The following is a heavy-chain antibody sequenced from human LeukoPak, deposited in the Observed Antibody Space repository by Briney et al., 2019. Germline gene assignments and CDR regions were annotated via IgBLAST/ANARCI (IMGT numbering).Heavy chain of an antibody. CDR2: IKQDGSEK. D-gene: IGHD6-19*01. CDR3: ASQTIQWLATIDY. J-gene: IGHJ4*02. Sequence: GGSLRLSCAASGFTFSSYWMSWVRQAPGKGLEWVANIKQDGSEKYYVDSVKGRFTISRDNAKNSLYLQMNSLRAEDTAVYYCASQTIQWLATIDYWGQGTLVTVSS. V-gene: IGHV3-7*01. CDR1: GFTFSSYW.